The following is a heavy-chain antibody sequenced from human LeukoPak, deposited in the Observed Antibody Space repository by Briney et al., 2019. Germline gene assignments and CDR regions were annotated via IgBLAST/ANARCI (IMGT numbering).Heavy chain of an antibody. J-gene: IGHJ4*02. CDR1: GGSFSDYC. Sequence: SETLSLTCTVYGGSFSDYCWSWIRQSPGKGLEWIGEINHSGSINYNPSLKSRVTISVDTSKNQFSLKLSSVTAADTAVYYCARGSAIGLAYWGQGNLVTVSS. CDR3: ARGSAIGLAY. CDR2: INHSGSI. D-gene: IGHD5-24*01. V-gene: IGHV4-34*01.